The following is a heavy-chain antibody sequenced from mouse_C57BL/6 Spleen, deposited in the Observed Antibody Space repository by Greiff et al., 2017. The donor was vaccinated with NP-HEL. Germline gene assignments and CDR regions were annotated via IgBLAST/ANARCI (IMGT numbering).Heavy chain of an antibody. D-gene: IGHD1-2*01. V-gene: IGHV5-6*01. Sequence: EVKLMESGGDLVKPGGSLKLSCAASGFTFSSYGMSWVRQTPDKRLEWVATISSGGSYTYYPASVKGRFTISRDNAKNTLYLQMSSLKSEDTAMYYCARRGGTTAPDYWGQGTTLTVSS. J-gene: IGHJ2*01. CDR2: ISSGGSYT. CDR1: GFTFSSYG. CDR3: ARRGGTTAPDY.